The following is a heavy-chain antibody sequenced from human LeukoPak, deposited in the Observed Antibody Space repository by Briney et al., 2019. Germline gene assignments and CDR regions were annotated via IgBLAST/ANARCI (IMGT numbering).Heavy chain of an antibody. D-gene: IGHD5-18*01. V-gene: IGHV3-66*02. J-gene: IGHJ6*03. CDR3: AGDQDTAMAWGDYYYMDV. Sequence: GGSLRLSCAASGFTVSSNYMSWVRQAPGKGLEWVSDIYSGGSTYYADSVKGRFTISRDNSKNTLYLQMNSLRAEDTAVYYCAGDQDTAMAWGDYYYMDVWGKGTTVTVSS. CDR2: IYSGGST. CDR1: GFTVSSNY.